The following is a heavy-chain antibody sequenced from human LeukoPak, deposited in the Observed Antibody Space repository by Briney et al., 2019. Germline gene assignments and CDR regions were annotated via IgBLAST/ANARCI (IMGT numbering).Heavy chain of an antibody. CDR3: ARGQSDYGDYGFDY. CDR2: MNPNSGNT. Sequence: GSSVKVSCKASGGTFSSYAISWVRQATGQGLEWMGWMNPNSGNTGYAQKFQGRVTMTRNTSISTAYMELSSLRSEDTAVYYCARGQSDYGDYGFDYWGQGTLVTVSS. V-gene: IGHV1-8*02. J-gene: IGHJ4*02. D-gene: IGHD4-17*01. CDR1: GGTFSSYA.